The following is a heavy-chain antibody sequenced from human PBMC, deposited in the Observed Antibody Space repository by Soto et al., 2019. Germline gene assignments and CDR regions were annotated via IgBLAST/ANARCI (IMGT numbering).Heavy chain of an antibody. Sequence: SVKVSCKASGGTFSSYAISWVRQAPGQGLEWMGGIIPIFGTANYAQKFQGRVTITTDKSTSTAYMELSSLRSEDTAVYYCARVDNYYYGMDVWGQGTTVTVSS. CDR1: GGTFSSYA. J-gene: IGHJ6*02. V-gene: IGHV1-69*05. CDR3: ARVDNYYYGMDV. CDR2: IIPIFGTA. D-gene: IGHD3-22*01.